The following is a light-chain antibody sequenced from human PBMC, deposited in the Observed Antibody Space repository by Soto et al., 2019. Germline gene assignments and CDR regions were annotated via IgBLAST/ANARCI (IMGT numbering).Light chain of an antibody. CDR1: QAVSNW. CDR2: AAS. CDR3: QQTKRFPFT. J-gene: IGKJ4*01. V-gene: IGKV1-12*02. Sequence: DIQMTQSPSSLSASVGDEVTLTCRASQAVSNWLAWYQHRPGRAPKLLIYAASNLPSGVPARFVGSRFRTVDTLNIKSMQPADFAIYYGQQTKRFPFTFGGGTKV.